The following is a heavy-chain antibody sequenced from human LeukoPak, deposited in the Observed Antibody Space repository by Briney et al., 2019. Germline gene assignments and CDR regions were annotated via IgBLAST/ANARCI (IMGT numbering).Heavy chain of an antibody. CDR3: ARGRVIDAFDI. D-gene: IGHD3-10*01. J-gene: IGHJ3*02. Sequence: PGGSLRLSCAASEFIVSINYMTWVRQAPGKGLEWVSLIYSRGDTKYADSVKGRFTISRDNAKNSLYLQMNSLRAEDTAVYYCARGRVIDAFDIWGQGTMVTVSS. CDR2: IYSRGDT. CDR1: EFIVSINY. V-gene: IGHV3-53*01.